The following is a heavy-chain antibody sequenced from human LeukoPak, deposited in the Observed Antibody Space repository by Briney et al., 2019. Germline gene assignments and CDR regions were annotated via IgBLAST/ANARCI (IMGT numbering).Heavy chain of an antibody. D-gene: IGHD5-18*01. V-gene: IGHV4-59*12. CDR2: ISYSGNT. CDR1: GGSISNYY. CDR3: AGDSYGFDY. Sequence: PSETLSLTCTVSGGSISNYYWNWIRQPPGKGLEWIGYISYSGNTNYNSSLKSRVTISVDTSKNQFSLKLSSVTAADTAVYYCAGDSYGFDYWGQGTLVTVSS. J-gene: IGHJ4*02.